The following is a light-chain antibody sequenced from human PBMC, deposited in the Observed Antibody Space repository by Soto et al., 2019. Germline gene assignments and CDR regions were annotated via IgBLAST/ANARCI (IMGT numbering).Light chain of an antibody. V-gene: IGLV1-44*01. J-gene: IGLJ1*01. Sequence: QLVLTQPPSASGTPGQKVTISCSGSSSNIGPNAVNWCQQLPGTAPKLLLYNNNQRPSGVSDRFSGSKSGTSASLAISGLQSDDEADYHCAAWDDSLNGLVFGTGTKLTVL. CDR2: NNN. CDR3: AAWDDSLNGLV. CDR1: SSNIGPNA.